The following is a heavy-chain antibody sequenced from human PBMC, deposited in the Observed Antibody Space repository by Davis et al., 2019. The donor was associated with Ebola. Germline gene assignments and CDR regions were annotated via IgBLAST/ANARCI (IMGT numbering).Heavy chain of an antibody. D-gene: IGHD3-3*01. CDR3: VKTQFLEWSYGMDV. Sequence: GESLKISCAASGFTFSSYAMHWVRQAPGKGLEWVAVISYDGSNKYYADSVKGRFTISRDNSKNTLYLQMSSLRADDTAVYYCVKTQFLEWSYGMDVWGQGTTVTVSS. V-gene: IGHV3-30*14. J-gene: IGHJ6*02. CDR2: ISYDGSNK. CDR1: GFTFSSYA.